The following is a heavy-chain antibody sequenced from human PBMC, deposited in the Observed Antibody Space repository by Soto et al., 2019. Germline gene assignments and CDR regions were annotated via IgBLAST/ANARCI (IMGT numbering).Heavy chain of an antibody. CDR1: GYSFTSYW. J-gene: IGHJ6*03. Sequence: GESLKISCKGSGYSFTSYWIGWVRQMPGKGLEWMGIIYPGDSDTRYSPSFQGQVTISADKSIGTAYLQWSSLKASDTAMYYCARGPSPYYYYMDVWGKGTTVTVSS. CDR2: IYPGDSDT. CDR3: ARGPSPYYYYMDV. V-gene: IGHV5-51*01.